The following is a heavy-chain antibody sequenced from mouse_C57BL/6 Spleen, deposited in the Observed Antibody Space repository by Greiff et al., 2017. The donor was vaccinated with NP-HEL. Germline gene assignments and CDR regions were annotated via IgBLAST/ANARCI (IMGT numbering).Heavy chain of an antibody. CDR3: ASWGMGFAY. J-gene: IGHJ3*01. D-gene: IGHD4-1*01. CDR2: ISNGGGCT. CDR1: GFTFSDYY. Sequence: EVKLVESGGGLVQPGGSLKLSCAASGFTFSDYYMSWVRQTPEKRLEWVAYISNGGGCTYYPDPVKGRFTLSRDNAKNTLYLQMSRLRAEETEKYYCASWGMGFAYWGQGTLVTVAA. V-gene: IGHV5-12*01.